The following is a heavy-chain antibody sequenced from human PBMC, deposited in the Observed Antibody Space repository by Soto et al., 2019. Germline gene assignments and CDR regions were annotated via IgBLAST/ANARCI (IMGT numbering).Heavy chain of an antibody. D-gene: IGHD5-12*01. CDR3: ARGQVATMYYYYGMEV. J-gene: IGHJ6*02. CDR2: ITAGNGNT. Sequence: GASVEVCCKASGYTFTSYAMRWVRQSHEQRLEWMGWITAGNGNTKYSQKFQGRVTITRDTSASTAYMELSSLRSEDTAVYYCARGQVATMYYYYGMEVWGQGTTVTGS. V-gene: IGHV1-3*01. CDR1: GYTFTSYA.